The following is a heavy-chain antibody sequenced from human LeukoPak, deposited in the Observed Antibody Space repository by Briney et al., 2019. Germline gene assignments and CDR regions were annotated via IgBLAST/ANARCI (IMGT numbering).Heavy chain of an antibody. D-gene: IGHD2-2*01. CDR3: AKEYQLRGMDV. CDR2: INQDGSEK. CDR1: GFTFGSYW. V-gene: IGHV3-7*03. Sequence: GGSLRLSCAASGFTFGSYWMSWVRQAPGKGLEWVANINQDGSEKYYVDSVKGRFTITRDNAKNSVYLQMNSLRVEDTAVYYCAKEYQLRGMDVWGQGTTVTVSS. J-gene: IGHJ6*02.